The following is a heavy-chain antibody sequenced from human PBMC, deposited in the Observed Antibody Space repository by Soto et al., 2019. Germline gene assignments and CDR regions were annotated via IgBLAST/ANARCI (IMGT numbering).Heavy chain of an antibody. J-gene: IGHJ4*02. CDR1: GGSFSGYY. V-gene: IGHV4-34*01. D-gene: IGHD3-3*01. Sequence: PSETLSLTCAVYGGSFSGYYWSWIRQPPGKGLEWIGEINHSGSTNYNPSLKSRVTISVDTSKNQFSLKLRSVTAADTAVYYCARVFYDFWSGYRYYFDYWGQGTLVTVSS. CDR3: ARVFYDFWSGYRYYFDY. CDR2: INHSGST.